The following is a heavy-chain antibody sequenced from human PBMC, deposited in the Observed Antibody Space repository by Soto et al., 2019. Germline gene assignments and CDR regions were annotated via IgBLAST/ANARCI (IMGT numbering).Heavy chain of an antibody. CDR2: ISGSGTIT. Sequence: EVQLLESGGGLVQPGGSLRLSCAASGFPFSSRAMSWVRQAPGKGLEWVSAISGSGTITYYADSVKGRFTISRDTSKNTLYPQMNSLRAHDTAVYYCAEWARYCSGADCRAWGQGTLVTVSS. V-gene: IGHV3-23*01. D-gene: IGHD2-15*01. CDR1: GFPFSSRA. CDR3: AEWARYCSGADCRA. J-gene: IGHJ5*02.